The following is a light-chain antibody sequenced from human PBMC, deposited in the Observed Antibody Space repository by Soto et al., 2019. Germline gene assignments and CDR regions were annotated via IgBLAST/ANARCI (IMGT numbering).Light chain of an antibody. Sequence: EIVLTQSPGTLSLSPGERATLSCRASQSVSNNYLAWYQQKPGQAPRLLIYGASNRATGIPDRFSGSGSGTEFTLTISSLQSDDSAVYYCQQHNGWPLTFGGGTKVDIK. J-gene: IGKJ4*01. CDR1: QSVSNN. CDR3: QQHNGWPLT. V-gene: IGKV3D-15*01. CDR2: GAS.